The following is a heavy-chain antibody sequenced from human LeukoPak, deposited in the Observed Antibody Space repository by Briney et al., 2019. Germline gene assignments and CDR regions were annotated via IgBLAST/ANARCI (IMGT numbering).Heavy chain of an antibody. V-gene: IGHV1-8*01. CDR1: GYTFTSYD. Sequence: GASVKVSCKASGYTFTSYDINWVRQATGQGLEWMGWMNPNSGNTGYAQKFQGRVTITRNTSISTAYMELSSLRSEETAVYYCARIPSSSWVLPLDYYMDVWGKGTTVTVSS. J-gene: IGHJ6*03. CDR2: MNPNSGNT. D-gene: IGHD6-13*01. CDR3: ARIPSSSWVLPLDYYMDV.